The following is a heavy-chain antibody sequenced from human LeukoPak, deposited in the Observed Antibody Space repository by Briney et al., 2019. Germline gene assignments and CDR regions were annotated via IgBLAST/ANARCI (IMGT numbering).Heavy chain of an antibody. CDR3: AREVGGGASGQ. CDR1: GFTFSDYI. V-gene: IGHV3-21*01. J-gene: IGHJ4*02. Sequence: GRSLRLSCAASGFTFSDYIINWVRQAPGKGLEWVSSISSAISYIHYADSVKGRFTISRDNSENTLYLQMNSLRVEDTAVYYCAREVGGGASGQWGQGTLVTVSS. CDR2: ISSAISYI. D-gene: IGHD3-16*01.